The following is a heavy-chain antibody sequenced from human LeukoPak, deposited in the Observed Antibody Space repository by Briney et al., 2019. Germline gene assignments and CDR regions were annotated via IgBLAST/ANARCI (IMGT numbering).Heavy chain of an antibody. CDR3: ARSAWGYAFDI. CDR1: GFTFSTYE. J-gene: IGHJ3*02. CDR2: IYYSGST. Sequence: GSLRLSCAASGFTFSTYEMKWVRQPPGKGLEYIGYIYYSGSTNYSPSLKSRVTISVDTSKNQFSLKLRSVTAADTAVYYCARSAWGYAFDIWGQGTMVTVSS. D-gene: IGHD7-27*01. V-gene: IGHV4-59*01.